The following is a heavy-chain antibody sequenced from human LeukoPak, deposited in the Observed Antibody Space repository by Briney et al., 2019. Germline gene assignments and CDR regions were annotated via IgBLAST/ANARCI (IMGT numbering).Heavy chain of an antibody. CDR3: ARGLSSSWVRAEYFQH. D-gene: IGHD6-13*01. Sequence: GGSLRLSCAASGFTFSSYWMSWVRQAPGKGLEWVANIKQDGSEKYYVDSVKGRFTISRDNAKNSLYLQMNSLRAEDTAVYYCARGLSSSWVRAEYFQHWGQGTLVTVSS. CDR2: IKQDGSEK. J-gene: IGHJ1*01. CDR1: GFTFSSYW. V-gene: IGHV3-7*01.